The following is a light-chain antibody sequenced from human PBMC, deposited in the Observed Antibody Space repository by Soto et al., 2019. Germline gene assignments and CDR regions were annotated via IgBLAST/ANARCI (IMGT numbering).Light chain of an antibody. CDR1: SSDVGGYNY. CDR3: CSSTSSGTPSV. Sequence: QSALTQPASVSGSPGQSITISCTGTSSDVGGYNYVSWYQQHPGKAPTLLIYAVNKRPSWVSNRFSGSKSGNTASLTISGLQTEDEADYYCCSSTSSGTPSVFGGGTKLTVL. J-gene: IGLJ2*01. V-gene: IGLV2-14*01. CDR2: AVN.